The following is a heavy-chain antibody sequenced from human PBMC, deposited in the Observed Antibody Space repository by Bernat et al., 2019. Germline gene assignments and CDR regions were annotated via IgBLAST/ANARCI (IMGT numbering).Heavy chain of an antibody. V-gene: IGHV3-23*04. Sequence: VQLVESGGGLVQPGGSLRLSCAASGFTFSSYAMSWVRQAPGKGLEWVSAISGSGGSTYYADSVKGRFTISRDNSKNTLYLQMNSLRAEDTAVYYCAKIMVRGVLTYYYYYGMDVWGQGTTVTVSS. J-gene: IGHJ6*02. CDR2: ISGSGGST. D-gene: IGHD3-10*01. CDR3: AKIMVRGVLTYYYYYGMDV. CDR1: GFTFSSYA.